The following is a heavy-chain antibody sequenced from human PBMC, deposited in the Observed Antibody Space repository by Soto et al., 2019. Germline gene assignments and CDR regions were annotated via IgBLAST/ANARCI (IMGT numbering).Heavy chain of an antibody. CDR3: AKDLVGATTSDY. V-gene: IGHV3-23*01. Sequence: EVQLLESGGGLVQPGGSLRLSCAASGFTFSSYAMSWVRQAPGKGLEWVSAISGSGGSTYYADSVKGRFTISRDNSKTTLYLQMNSLRAEDTAVYYCAKDLVGATTSDYWGQGTLVTVSS. J-gene: IGHJ4*02. CDR1: GFTFSSYA. D-gene: IGHD1-26*01. CDR2: ISGSGGST.